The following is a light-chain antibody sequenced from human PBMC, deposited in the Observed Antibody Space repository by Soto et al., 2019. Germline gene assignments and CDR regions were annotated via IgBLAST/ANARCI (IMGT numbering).Light chain of an antibody. Sequence: DIQMTQSPSSLSASVGDRVTITCRASQSISNYLNWYQQKPGKAPKLLIYAASSMQSGVPSMFSRSGSETDFTLTISSLQPDDSATYYCQQSFSPLWTFGQGTKVEV. CDR2: AAS. J-gene: IGKJ1*01. CDR1: QSISNY. CDR3: QQSFSPLWT. V-gene: IGKV1-39*01.